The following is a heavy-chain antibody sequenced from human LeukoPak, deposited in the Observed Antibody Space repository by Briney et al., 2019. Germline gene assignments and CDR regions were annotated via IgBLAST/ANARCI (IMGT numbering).Heavy chain of an antibody. CDR1: GGSISSYS. V-gene: IGHV4-59*08. CDR2: VYYSGST. Sequence: SETLSLTCTVSGGSISSYSWNWIRQSPGRGLEWIGYVYYSGSTMYNPSLRSRVTISVDTYKNQFSLKLSSVTAADTAVYYCARLKARDAFDIWGQGTMVTVSS. J-gene: IGHJ3*02. CDR3: ARLKARDAFDI.